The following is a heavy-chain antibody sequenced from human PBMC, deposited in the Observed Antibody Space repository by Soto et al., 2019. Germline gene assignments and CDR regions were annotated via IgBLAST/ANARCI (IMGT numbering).Heavy chain of an antibody. Sequence: NPSETLSLTCAVSGFSISSGYYWGWIRQPPGKGLEWIGSMYYSGTTYYNPSLKSRVAISVDTSKNQFSLKLRSVTAADTAVYYGARDWYRDGYTGGYFDYWGQGTLVTVSS. CDR3: ARDWYRDGYTGGYFDY. CDR2: MYYSGTT. V-gene: IGHV4-38-2*02. D-gene: IGHD1-26*01. J-gene: IGHJ4*02. CDR1: GFSISSGYY.